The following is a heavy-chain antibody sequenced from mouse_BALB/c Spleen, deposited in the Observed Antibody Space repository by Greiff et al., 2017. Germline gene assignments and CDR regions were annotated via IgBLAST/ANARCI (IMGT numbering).Heavy chain of an antibody. Sequence: QVQLQQSGPGLVQPSQSLSITCTVSGFSLTSYGVHWVRQSPGKGLEWLGVIWSGGSTDYNAAFISRLSISKDNSKSQVFFKMNSLQADDTAIYYCARNNYGLFDYWGQGTTLTVSS. J-gene: IGHJ2*01. CDR1: GFSLTSYG. D-gene: IGHD1-2*01. V-gene: IGHV2-4-1*01. CDR3: ARNNYGLFDY. CDR2: IWSGGST.